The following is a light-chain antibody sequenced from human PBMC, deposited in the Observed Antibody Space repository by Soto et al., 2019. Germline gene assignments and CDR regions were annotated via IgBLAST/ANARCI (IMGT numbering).Light chain of an antibody. CDR3: QQYNDWLT. J-gene: IGKJ5*01. Sequence: ETVMTQSPATLSVSPGERATLSCRASQSVSSNLAWYQQKPGQAPRLLIYGASTRATGIPARFSGSGSGTEFTLTISSLQSEDFAIYYCQQYNDWLTFGQETRLEIK. CDR1: QSVSSN. CDR2: GAS. V-gene: IGKV3-15*01.